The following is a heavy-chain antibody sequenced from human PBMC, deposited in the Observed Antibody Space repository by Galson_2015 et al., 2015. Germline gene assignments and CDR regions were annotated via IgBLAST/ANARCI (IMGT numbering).Heavy chain of an antibody. Sequence: SLRLSCAASGFTFDDYAMNWVRLVPGKGLEWVSTISWNNGTVGYADSVKGRFTISRDNAKSTLYLQMNSLRGEDTAEYHCAKATMLRGEFYFYGMDVWGQGTTVTVS. J-gene: IGHJ6*02. CDR1: GFTFDDYA. CDR2: ISWNNGTV. CDR3: AKATMLRGEFYFYGMDV. D-gene: IGHD3-10*01. V-gene: IGHV3-9*01.